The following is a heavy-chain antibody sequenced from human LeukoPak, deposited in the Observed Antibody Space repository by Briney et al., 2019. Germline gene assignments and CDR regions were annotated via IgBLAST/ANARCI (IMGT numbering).Heavy chain of an antibody. CDR2: ISGSGGRI. V-gene: IGHV3-23*01. D-gene: IGHD1-1*01. CDR1: GFAFSSYS. J-gene: IGHJ4*02. CDR3: AKNPRLEGWIYFDS. Sequence: GGSLRLSCAASGFAFSSYSMSWVRQAPGKGLEWVSSISGSGGRIDYADSVKGRFTISRDNSKNTLSLQMNSLTAEDTAVYYCAKNPRLEGWIYFDSWGQGILVTVSS.